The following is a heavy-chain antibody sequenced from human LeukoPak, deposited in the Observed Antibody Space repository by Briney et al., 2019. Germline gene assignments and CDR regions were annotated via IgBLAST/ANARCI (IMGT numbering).Heavy chain of an antibody. J-gene: IGHJ4*02. Sequence: ASVKVSCKASGYTFTNNCLHWVRQAPGQGLEWMGMIYPRDGSTSYAQNLQGRVTVTRDTSTTTVHMELRGLRSEDTAVYYCARDQEGFDYWGQGAVVTVSS. CDR2: IYPRDGST. V-gene: IGHV1-46*01. CDR1: GYTFTNNC. CDR3: ARDQEGFDY.